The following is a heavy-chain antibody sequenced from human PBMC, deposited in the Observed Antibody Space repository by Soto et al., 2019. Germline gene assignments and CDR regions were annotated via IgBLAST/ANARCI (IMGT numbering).Heavy chain of an antibody. V-gene: IGHV3-64*04. J-gene: IGHJ3*02. Sequence: GGSLRLSCSASGFTFSSYAMHWVRQAPGKGLEYVSAISSNGGSTYYADSVKGRFTISRDNSKNTLYLQMDSLRADDTALYYCARDVSPGSSSLYLDAFHIWGQGTMVTVSS. D-gene: IGHD6-13*01. CDR3: ARDVSPGSSSLYLDAFHI. CDR1: GFTFSSYA. CDR2: ISSNGGST.